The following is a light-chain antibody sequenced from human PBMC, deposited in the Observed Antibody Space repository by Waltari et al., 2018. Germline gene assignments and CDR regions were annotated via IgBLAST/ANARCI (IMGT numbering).Light chain of an antibody. CDR3: VLYLPSGIWV. J-gene: IGLJ3*02. Sequence: QTVVTQEPSFSVSPGGTVQLTCALSSGPVSTSFSPGWYQQTPGQAPRTLIYSTNTRSSGVPDRFSGSILGSKAALTITGAQADDESDYYCVLYLPSGIWVFGGGTKLTVL. CDR2: STN. V-gene: IGLV8-61*01. CDR1: SGPVSTSFS.